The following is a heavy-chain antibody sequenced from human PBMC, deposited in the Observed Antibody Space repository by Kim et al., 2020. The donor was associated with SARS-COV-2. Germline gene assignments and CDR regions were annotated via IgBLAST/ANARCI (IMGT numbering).Heavy chain of an antibody. Sequence: ASVKVSCKASGYDFTNYDINWVRQAPGQGLEWMAWINLKNGDKKHVRKLRGGVTMTTDTSTNTAYMELRSLRSDDTAVYFCARALRCSDLRCYSNYYYG. V-gene: IGHV1-18*01. D-gene: IGHD2-15*01. CDR2: INLKNGDK. J-gene: IGHJ6*01. CDR3: ARALRCSDLRCYSNYYYG. CDR1: GYDFTNYD.